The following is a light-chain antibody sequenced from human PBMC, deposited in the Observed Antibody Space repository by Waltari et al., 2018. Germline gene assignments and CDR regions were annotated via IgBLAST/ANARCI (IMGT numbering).Light chain of an antibody. J-gene: IGKJ4*01. CDR2: GAS. CDR1: QSILYSYTNKNN. CDR3: QQYHSLPLT. Sequence: DIVMTQSPDFLTVSLGERPTIKCKSSQSILYSYTNKNNLAWYQQKPGQPPKLLITGASTRESGVPERFSGSESGTDFTLTISSLHAEDVAVYFCQQYHSLPLTFGGGTKVETK. V-gene: IGKV4-1*01.